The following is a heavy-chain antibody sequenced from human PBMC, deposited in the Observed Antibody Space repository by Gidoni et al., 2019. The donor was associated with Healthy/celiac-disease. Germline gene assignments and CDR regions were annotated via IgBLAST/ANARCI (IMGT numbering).Heavy chain of an antibody. D-gene: IGHD1-26*01. CDR3: TRDRDGSYYPAWFDP. CDR2: IRSKAYGGTT. J-gene: IGHJ5*02. CDR1: GFTFGEYA. Sequence: EVQLVESGGGLVKPGRSLRLSCTSSGFTFGEYAMSLFRQAPGKGLEWVGFIRSKAYGGTTEYAASVKGRFTISRDDSKSIAYLQMNSLKTEDTAVYYCTRDRDGSYYPAWFDPWGQGTLVTVSS. V-gene: IGHV3-49*05.